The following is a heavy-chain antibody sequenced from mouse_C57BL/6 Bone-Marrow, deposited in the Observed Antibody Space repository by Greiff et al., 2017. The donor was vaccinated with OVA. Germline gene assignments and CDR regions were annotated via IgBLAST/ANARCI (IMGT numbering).Heavy chain of an antibody. CDR2: INPSTGGT. CDR1: GYSFTGYY. Sequence: VQLQQSGPELVKPGASVKISCKASGYSFTGYYMNWVKQSPEKSLEWIGEINPSTGGTTYNQKFKAKATLTVDKSSSTVYMQLKSLTSEDSAVYYCAREGDDGYFYAMDYWGQGTSVTVSS. J-gene: IGHJ4*01. CDR3: AREGDDGYFYAMDY. V-gene: IGHV1-42*01. D-gene: IGHD2-3*01.